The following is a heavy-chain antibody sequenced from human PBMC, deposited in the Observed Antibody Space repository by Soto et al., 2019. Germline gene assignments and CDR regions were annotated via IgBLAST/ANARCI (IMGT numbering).Heavy chain of an antibody. CDR3: ARGRPYGMDV. V-gene: IGHV3-74*01. CDR1: GFTFGSYW. Sequence: GGSLRLSCAASGFTFGSYWMNWVRQAPGKGLVWVSRIDSDGSSTTYADSVKGRFTTSRDNAKNTLYLQMSSLRVEDTAVYYCARGRPYGMDVWGQGTTVTV. J-gene: IGHJ6*02. CDR2: IDSDGSST.